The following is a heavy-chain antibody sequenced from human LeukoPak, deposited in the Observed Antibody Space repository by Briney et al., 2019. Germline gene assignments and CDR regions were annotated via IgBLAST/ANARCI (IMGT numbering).Heavy chain of an antibody. CDR3: ARLMRYNWNDDYFDY. J-gene: IGHJ4*02. D-gene: IGHD1-1*01. Sequence: PGGSLRLSCAASGFTFDDYGMSWVRQAPGKGLEWVSGINWNGGSTGYADSVKGRFTISRDNAKNSLYLQMNSLRAEDTALYYCARLMRYNWNDDYFDYWGQGTLVTVSS. V-gene: IGHV3-20*04. CDR1: GFTFDDYG. CDR2: INWNGGST.